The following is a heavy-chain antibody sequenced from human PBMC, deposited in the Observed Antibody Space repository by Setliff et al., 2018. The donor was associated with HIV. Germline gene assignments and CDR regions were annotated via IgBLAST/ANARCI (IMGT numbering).Heavy chain of an antibody. D-gene: IGHD3-16*02. J-gene: IGHJ4*02. Sequence: GGSLRLSCAASGFTFSNYAMSWVRQAPGKGLEWVSSISGTGLNTYYSDSVKGRFAISRGNSKDTLYLQMNSLRAEDTALYYCARASGGVWGSYPDWGQGTLVTVSS. V-gene: IGHV3-23*01. CDR1: GFTFSNYA. CDR2: ISGTGLNT. CDR3: ARASGGVWGSYPD.